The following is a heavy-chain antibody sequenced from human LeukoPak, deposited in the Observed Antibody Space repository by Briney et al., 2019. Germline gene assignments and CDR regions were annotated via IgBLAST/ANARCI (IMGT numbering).Heavy chain of an antibody. CDR1: GFTFSSYG. V-gene: IGHV3-30*02. Sequence: GGSLRLSCAASGFTFSSYGMHWVRQAPGKGLEWVAFIRYDGSNKYYADSVKGRFTISRDNSKNTLYLQMNSLRVEDTAVYYCAKDSYDGDSSSGFDPWGQGTLVTVSS. J-gene: IGHJ5*02. CDR3: AKDSYDGDSSSGFDP. D-gene: IGHD6-6*01. CDR2: IRYDGSNK.